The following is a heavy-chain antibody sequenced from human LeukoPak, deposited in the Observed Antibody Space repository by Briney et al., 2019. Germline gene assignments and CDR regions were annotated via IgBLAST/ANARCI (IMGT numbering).Heavy chain of an antibody. Sequence: APVKVSCKASGYTFTSYGISWVRQAPGQGLEWIGWISAYNGNTNYAQKLQGRVTMTTDTSTSTAYMELRSLRSDDTAVYYCARASYYYDSSGYSPAVYWGQGTLVTVSS. J-gene: IGHJ4*02. CDR2: ISAYNGNT. D-gene: IGHD3-22*01. CDR1: GYTFTSYG. CDR3: ARASYYYDSSGYSPAVY. V-gene: IGHV1-18*01.